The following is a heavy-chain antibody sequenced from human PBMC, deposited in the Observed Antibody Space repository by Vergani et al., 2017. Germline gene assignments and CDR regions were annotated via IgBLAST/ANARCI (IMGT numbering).Heavy chain of an antibody. CDR1: GGSINSHHYY. Sequence: QVQLQESGPGLVKPSQTLSLTCTVSGGSINSHHYYWSWIRQPAGKGLEWIGRIHTSGSTNYNPSLKSRVTMSEDTSKNQFSLNLTSVTAADTAVYFCARGSCLGGSCYKPLFGYWGQGILVTVSS. J-gene: IGHJ4*02. CDR2: IHTSGST. V-gene: IGHV4-61*02. CDR3: ARGSCLGGSCYKPLFGY. D-gene: IGHD2-15*01.